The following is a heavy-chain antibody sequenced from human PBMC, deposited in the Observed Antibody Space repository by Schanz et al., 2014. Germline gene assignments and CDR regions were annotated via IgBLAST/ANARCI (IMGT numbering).Heavy chain of an antibody. J-gene: IGHJ4*02. D-gene: IGHD5-18*01. CDR2: ISSNGGST. Sequence: EVQLVESGGGLVQPGGSLRLSCSASGFTFSSYSMYWVRQAPGKGLEYVSVISSNGGSTDFADSVKGRFTISRDNAKNTFYLHMNSLRNEDTAVYFCAKDRGDGYSNGIFQYWGLGTLVTVSS. CDR1: GFTFSSYS. CDR3: AKDRGDGYSNGIFQY. V-gene: IGHV3-64D*06.